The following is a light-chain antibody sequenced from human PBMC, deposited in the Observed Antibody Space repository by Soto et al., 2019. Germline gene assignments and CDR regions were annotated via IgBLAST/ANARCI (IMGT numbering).Light chain of an antibody. CDR3: QAYDSSLSGNVV. J-gene: IGLJ2*01. CDR1: SSSVGGDFA. V-gene: IGLV1-40*01. CDR2: NFN. Sequence: QSVLTQPPSVSGAPGQRVTISCSGSSSSVGGDFAVHWYQQVPGTAPKLLIYNFNNRPSGVPDRFSGSMSGTSASLAISGLQAEDEADYYYQAYDSSLSGNVVFGGGTKLTVL.